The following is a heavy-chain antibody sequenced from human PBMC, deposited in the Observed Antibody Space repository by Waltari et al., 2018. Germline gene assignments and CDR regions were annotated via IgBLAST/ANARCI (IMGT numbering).Heavy chain of an antibody. CDR1: GGSISSHY. V-gene: IGHV4-59*11. Sequence: QVQLQESGPGLVKPSETLSLTCTVSGGSISSHYWSWIRQPPGKGLEWIGYIYYSGSTNYNPSLKSRVTISVDTSKNQFSLKLSSVTAADTAVYYCARDEGNTEDYYGMDVWGQGTTVTVSS. CDR2: IYYSGST. CDR3: ARDEGNTEDYYGMDV. D-gene: IGHD4-17*01. J-gene: IGHJ6*02.